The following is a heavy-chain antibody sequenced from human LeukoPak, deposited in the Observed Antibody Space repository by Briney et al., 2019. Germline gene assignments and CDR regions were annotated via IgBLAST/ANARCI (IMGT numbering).Heavy chain of an antibody. CDR1: GGSLSSYS. V-gene: IGHV4-4*07. Sequence: NPSETLSLTCSVPGGSLSSYSWSWIRQSAGKGLEWIGRLYTSGTTNYNPSLRSRVTMSLDMSKNQFSLRLTSVTAADTAVYYCARVEVVSVGGAAAAHFAYWGQGILVTVSS. CDR3: ARVEVVSVGGAAAAHFAY. D-gene: IGHD6-13*01. J-gene: IGHJ4*02. CDR2: LYTSGTT.